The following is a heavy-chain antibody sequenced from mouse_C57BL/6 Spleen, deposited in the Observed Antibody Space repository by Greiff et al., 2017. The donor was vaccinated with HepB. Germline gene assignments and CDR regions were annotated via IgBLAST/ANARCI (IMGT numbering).Heavy chain of an antibody. Sequence: VKVVESGAELVRPGTSVKMSCKASGYTFTNYWIGWAKQRPGHGLEWIGDIYPGGGYTNYTEKFKGKATLTADKSSSTAYMQFSSLTSEDSAIYYCARSGYDGYYAMDYWGQGTSVTVSS. V-gene: IGHV1-63*01. CDR1: GYTFTNYW. D-gene: IGHD2-3*01. J-gene: IGHJ4*01. CDR2: IYPGGGYT. CDR3: ARSGYDGYYAMDY.